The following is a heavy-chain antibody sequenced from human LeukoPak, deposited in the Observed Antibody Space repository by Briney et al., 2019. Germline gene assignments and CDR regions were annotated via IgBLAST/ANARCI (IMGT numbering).Heavy chain of an antibody. V-gene: IGHV3-66*02. CDR1: GFTVSSNY. CDR2: IYSGGST. Sequence: GGSLRLSCAASGFTVSSNYISWVRQAPGKGLEWVSVIYSGGSTYYADSVKGRFTISRDNSKNTLYLQMNSLRAEDTAVYYCARTIPQDYDSSGYPHFDYWGQGTLVTVSS. CDR3: ARTIPQDYDSSGYPHFDY. J-gene: IGHJ4*02. D-gene: IGHD3-22*01.